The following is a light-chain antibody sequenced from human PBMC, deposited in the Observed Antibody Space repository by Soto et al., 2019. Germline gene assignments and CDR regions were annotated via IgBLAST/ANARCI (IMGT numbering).Light chain of an antibody. CDR3: SSYTTIKTVV. CDR1: SSDVGGYNY. Sequence: QSALAQPPSVSGSPGQSIAISCTGTSSDVGGYNYVSWHQQHPGKAPKVLISVVSNRPSGVSDRFSGFKSANTAYLTISGVQPEDEADYHCSSYTTIKTVVFGGGTKLTVL. J-gene: IGLJ2*01. CDR2: VVS. V-gene: IGLV2-14*01.